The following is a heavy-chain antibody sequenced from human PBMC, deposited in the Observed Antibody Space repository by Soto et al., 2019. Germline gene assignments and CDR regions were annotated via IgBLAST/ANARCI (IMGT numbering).Heavy chain of an antibody. V-gene: IGHV3-33*01. Sequence: GGSLRLSCAASGFTFNIHGMHWVRQAPGTGLEWVAVIWSDGNNKFYADSVRGRFTISRDNSKNTLDLQLNSLRVEDTGVYYCAREGPISGTGAFDIWGQGTKVTVSS. CDR2: IWSDGNNK. CDR3: AREGPISGTGAFDI. CDR1: GFTFNIHG. J-gene: IGHJ3*02. D-gene: IGHD6-25*01.